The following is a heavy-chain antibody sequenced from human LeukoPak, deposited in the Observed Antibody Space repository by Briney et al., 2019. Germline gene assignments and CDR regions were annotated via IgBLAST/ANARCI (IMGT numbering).Heavy chain of an antibody. V-gene: IGHV1-8*01. CDR1: GYTFTSYD. J-gene: IGHJ3*02. CDR2: MNPNSGNT. Sequence: ASVKVSCKASGYTFTSYDINWVRQATGQGLEWMGWMNPNSGNTGYAQKFQGRVTMTRNTSISTAYMELSSLRSEDTAVYYCAGVYVRDDAFDIWGQGTMVTVSS. CDR3: AGVYVRDDAFDI. D-gene: IGHD3-16*01.